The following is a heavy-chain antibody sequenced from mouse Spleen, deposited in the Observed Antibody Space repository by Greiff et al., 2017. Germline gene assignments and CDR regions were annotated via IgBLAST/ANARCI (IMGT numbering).Heavy chain of an antibody. CDR1: GFTFSSYA. CDR3: ARDEAGRAWFAY. D-gene: IGHD4-1*01. CDR2: ISSGGSYT. J-gene: IGHJ3*01. Sequence: EVKLVESGGGLVKPGGSLKLSCAASGFTFSSYAMSWVRQSPEKRLEWVAEISSGGSYTYYPDTVTGRFTISRDNAKNTLYLEMSSLRSEDTAMYYCARDEAGRAWFAYWGQGTLVTVSA. V-gene: IGHV5-9-4*01.